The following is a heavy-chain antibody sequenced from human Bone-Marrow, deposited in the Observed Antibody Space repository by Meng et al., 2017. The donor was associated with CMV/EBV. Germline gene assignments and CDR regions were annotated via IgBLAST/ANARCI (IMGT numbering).Heavy chain of an antibody. Sequence: SETLSLTCTVSGGSISSYYWSWIRQPPGKGLEWIGYIYYSGSTNYNPSLKSRVTISVDTSKNQFSLKLSSVTAADTAVYYCARGLLRFLEWLPYYYGMDVWGQGTTVTVSS. CDR1: GGSISSYY. CDR3: ARGLLRFLEWLPYYYGMDV. D-gene: IGHD3-3*01. V-gene: IGHV4-59*01. CDR2: IYYSGST. J-gene: IGHJ6*02.